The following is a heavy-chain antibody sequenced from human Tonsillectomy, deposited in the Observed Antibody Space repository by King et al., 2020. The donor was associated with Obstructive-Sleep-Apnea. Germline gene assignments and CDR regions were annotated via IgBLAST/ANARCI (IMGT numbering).Heavy chain of an antibody. Sequence: QLQESGPGLVKPSETLSLTCTVSGGSINSYYWSWIRQPAGKGLEWIGCIYTSLSTKYNPSLKSRVTLSVDTSKNQFSLKLSSVTAADTAVYYCARDGSVGWFDSWGQGTLVTVSS. CDR3: ARDGSVGWFDS. CDR1: GGSINSYY. CDR2: IYTSLST. J-gene: IGHJ5*01. V-gene: IGHV4-4*07. D-gene: IGHD2-15*01.